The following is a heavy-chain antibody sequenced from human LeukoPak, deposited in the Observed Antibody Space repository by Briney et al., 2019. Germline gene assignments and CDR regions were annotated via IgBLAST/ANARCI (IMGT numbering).Heavy chain of an antibody. CDR1: GFTFSSYA. CDR2: ISSNGGST. Sequence: GGSLRLSCSASGFTFSSYAMHWVRQAPGKGLEYVSSISSNGGSTYYADSVKGRFTISRDNSKNTLFLQMSSLRTEDTAVYYCASPYSGYDYNFDHWGQGTLVTISS. V-gene: IGHV3-64D*06. CDR3: ASPYSGYDYNFDH. J-gene: IGHJ4*02. D-gene: IGHD5-12*01.